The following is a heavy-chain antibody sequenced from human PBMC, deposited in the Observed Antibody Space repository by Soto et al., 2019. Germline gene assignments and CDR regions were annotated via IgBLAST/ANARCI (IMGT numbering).Heavy chain of an antibody. Sequence: SETLSLTCTVSGGSISSSSYYWGWIRQPPGKGLEWIGSIYYSGSTYYNPSLKSRVTISVDTSKNQFSLKLSSVTAADTAVYYCARHVKARRSTTVTTLWFDPWGQGTLVTVSS. CDR1: GGSISSSSYY. CDR3: ARHVKARRSTTVTTLWFDP. CDR2: IYYSGST. J-gene: IGHJ5*02. D-gene: IGHD4-17*01. V-gene: IGHV4-39*01.